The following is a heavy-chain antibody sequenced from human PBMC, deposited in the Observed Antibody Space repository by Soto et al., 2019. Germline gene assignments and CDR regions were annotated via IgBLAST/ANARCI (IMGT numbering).Heavy chain of an antibody. CDR3: AKVSSSWSHFDY. D-gene: IGHD6-13*01. Sequence: GGSLRLSCAASGFTFSNYVMSWVRQAPGKGLEWVSVISVSGGNAYYADSVKGRFTISRDNSKNTLYLQMNSLRAEDTAVYYCAKVSSSWSHFDYWGQGTLVTVSS. CDR2: ISVSGGNA. V-gene: IGHV3-23*01. CDR1: GFTFSNYV. J-gene: IGHJ4*02.